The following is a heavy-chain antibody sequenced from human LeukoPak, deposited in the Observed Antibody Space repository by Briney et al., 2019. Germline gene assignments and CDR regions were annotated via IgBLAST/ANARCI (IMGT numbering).Heavy chain of an antibody. Sequence: PSGTLSLTCTVSGYSISSGYYWGWIRQPPGKGLEWIGSIYHSGSTYYNPSLKSRVTISVDTSKNQFSLKLSSVTAADTAVYYCAKSERRNNILSDAFDIWGQGTMVTVSS. CDR2: IYHSGST. D-gene: IGHD1/OR15-1a*01. CDR3: AKSERRNNILSDAFDI. J-gene: IGHJ3*02. V-gene: IGHV4-38-2*02. CDR1: GYSISSGYY.